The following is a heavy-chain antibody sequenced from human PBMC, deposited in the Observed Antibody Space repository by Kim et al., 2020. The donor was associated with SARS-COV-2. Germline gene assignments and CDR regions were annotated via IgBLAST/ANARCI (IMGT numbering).Heavy chain of an antibody. D-gene: IGHD3-22*01. CDR2: SYTT. Sequence: SYTTNYAASVKGRFSISRDDSKNSLFLQMNSLKTEDTAVYYGATLIGDYWGQGILVTVSS. V-gene: IGHV3-72*01. CDR3: ATLIGDY. J-gene: IGHJ4*02.